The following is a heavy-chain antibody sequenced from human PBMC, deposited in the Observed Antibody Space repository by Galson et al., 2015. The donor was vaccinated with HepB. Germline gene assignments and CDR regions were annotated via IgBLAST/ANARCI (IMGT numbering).Heavy chain of an antibody. D-gene: IGHD6-13*01. J-gene: IGHJ4*02. V-gene: IGHV1-24*01. CDR2: FDPEDGET. CDR1: GYTLTELS. CDR3: ATVGYSSSWYRGYYFDY. Sequence: SVKVSCKVSGYTLTELSMHWVRQAPGKGLEWMGGFDPEDGETIYAQKFQGRVTMTEDTSTDTAYMELSSLRSEDTAVYYCATVGYSSSWYRGYYFDYWGQGTLVTVSS.